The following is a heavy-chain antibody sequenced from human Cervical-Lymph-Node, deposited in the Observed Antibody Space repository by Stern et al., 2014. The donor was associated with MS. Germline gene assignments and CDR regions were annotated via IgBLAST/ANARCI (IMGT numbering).Heavy chain of an antibody. J-gene: IGHJ4*02. CDR3: AKDGGYYSDLAY. D-gene: IGHD3-22*01. CDR2: INPSGGST. CDR1: GYTFTSSY. Sequence: QMQLVQSGTEVKKPGASVKVSCKASGYTFTSSYIHWVRLAPGQGLQWVGIINPSGGSTRNAQKFQGRVTLTKDTSTSTVYMELSGLTSGDTAIYFCAKDGGYYSDLAYWGQGTLVTVSS. V-gene: IGHV1-46*01.